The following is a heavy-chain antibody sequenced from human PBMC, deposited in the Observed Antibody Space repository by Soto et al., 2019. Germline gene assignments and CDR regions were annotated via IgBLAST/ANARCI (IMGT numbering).Heavy chain of an antibody. J-gene: IGHJ4*02. V-gene: IGHV3-23*01. D-gene: IGHD6-13*01. Sequence: GGSLRLSCAASGFTFSSHAMTWVRQAPGKGLEWVSGLSDSGGSTYYADSVKGRFTISRDNSMNTLYLQMNTLRAEDTAVYYCAKVSSSWYAGFFDLWGQGTLVTVSS. CDR1: GFTFSSHA. CDR2: LSDSGGST. CDR3: AKVSSSWYAGFFDL.